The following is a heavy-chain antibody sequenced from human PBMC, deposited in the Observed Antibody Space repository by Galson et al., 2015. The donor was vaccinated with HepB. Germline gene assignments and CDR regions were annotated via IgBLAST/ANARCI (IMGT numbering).Heavy chain of an antibody. Sequence: SLRLSCAASGFTFGSYAMNWVRQAPGKGLEWVSGIDASGGSTFHADSVKGRFTISRDNSKNMLYLQMNSLRVEDTAVYYCAKRGSGSSGFDYWGQGILVTVSS. J-gene: IGHJ4*02. CDR3: AKRGSGSSGFDY. CDR1: GFTFGSYA. D-gene: IGHD6-6*01. CDR2: IDASGGST. V-gene: IGHV3-23*01.